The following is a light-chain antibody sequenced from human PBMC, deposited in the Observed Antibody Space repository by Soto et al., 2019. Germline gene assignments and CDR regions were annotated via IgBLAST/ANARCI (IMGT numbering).Light chain of an antibody. V-gene: IGLV1-44*01. CDR1: TSNIGNNY. Sequence: QSVLTQPPSLSAAPGQKVTISCSGSTSNIGNNYVSWYQQLPGTAPKLLIYRSTQRPSGVPDRFSGSKSGTSASLAISGLQSEDEADYYCAAWDDSLYGVVFGGGTKLTVL. CDR2: RST. J-gene: IGLJ2*01. CDR3: AAWDDSLYGVV.